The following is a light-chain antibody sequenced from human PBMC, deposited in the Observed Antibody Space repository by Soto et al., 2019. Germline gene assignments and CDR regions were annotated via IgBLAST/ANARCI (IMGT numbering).Light chain of an antibody. J-gene: IGLJ1*01. Sequence: QSVLTQPPSASGSPGQSVTISCTGTSSDVGGYNYVSWYQQHPGKAPKLMIYEVNKRPSGLPDRFSGSKSGNTASLTVAGLQAEEEAYYYCSSYAGSNNFGVFGTGTKLTVL. V-gene: IGLV2-8*01. CDR1: SSDVGGYNY. CDR3: SSYAGSNNFGV. CDR2: EVN.